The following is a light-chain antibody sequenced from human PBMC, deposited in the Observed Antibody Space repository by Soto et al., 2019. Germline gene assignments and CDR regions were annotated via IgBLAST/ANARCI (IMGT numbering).Light chain of an antibody. CDR1: TSNIGAGYD. CDR2: GNS. Sequence: QSVLTQPPSVSGAPGQRVTISCTGRTSNIGAGYDVHWYQQLPGTAPKLLIYGNSNRPSGVPDRFSGSKSGTSASLAITGLQAEDEGDYYCQSNDSSLSGYVFGTGTKVTVL. J-gene: IGLJ1*01. CDR3: QSNDSSLSGYV. V-gene: IGLV1-40*01.